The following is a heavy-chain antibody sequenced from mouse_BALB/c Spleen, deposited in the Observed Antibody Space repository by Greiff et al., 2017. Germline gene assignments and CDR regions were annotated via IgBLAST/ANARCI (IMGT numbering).Heavy chain of an antibody. CDR1: GYTFSSYW. V-gene: IGHV1-9*01. CDR3: ARRVGYYTY. D-gene: IGHD2-3*01. J-gene: IGHJ3*01. Sequence: QVQLQQSGAELMKPGASVKISCKATGYTFSSYWIEWVKQRPGHGLEWIGEILPGSGSTNYNEKFKGKATFTADTSSNTAYMQLSSLTSEDSAVYYCARRVGYYTYWGQGTLVTVSA. CDR2: ILPGSGST.